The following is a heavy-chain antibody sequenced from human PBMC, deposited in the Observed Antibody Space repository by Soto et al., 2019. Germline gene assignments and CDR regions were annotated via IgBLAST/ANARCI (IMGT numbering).Heavy chain of an antibody. CDR2: ISGSGGST. D-gene: IGHD3-10*01. Sequence: EVQLLESGGGLVQPGGSLRLSCAASGFTFSSYAMIWVRQAPGKGLEWVSAISGSGGSTYYADSVKGRFTISRDNSKNTLYLQMNSLRAEDTAVYYCAKAPTNYGSGSYYYYWGQGTLVTVSS. CDR3: AKAPTNYGSGSYYYY. J-gene: IGHJ4*02. V-gene: IGHV3-23*01. CDR1: GFTFSSYA.